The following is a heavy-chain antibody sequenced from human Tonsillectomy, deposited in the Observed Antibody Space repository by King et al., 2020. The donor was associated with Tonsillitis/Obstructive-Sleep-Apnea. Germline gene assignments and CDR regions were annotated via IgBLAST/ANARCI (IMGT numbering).Heavy chain of an antibody. V-gene: IGHV3-21*01. Sequence: VQLVESGGGLVKPGGSLRLSCAASGFTFNSYNMNWVRQAPGKGLEGVSSITSSSSYIYNADSVKGRFTISRENAKNSLYLQMNSLRAEDTAVYFCARDREYCSGGSCYSGPYWFDPWGQGTLVTVSS. J-gene: IGHJ5*02. CDR3: ARDREYCSGGSCYSGPYWFDP. CDR2: ITSSSSYI. CDR1: GFTFNSYN. D-gene: IGHD2-15*01.